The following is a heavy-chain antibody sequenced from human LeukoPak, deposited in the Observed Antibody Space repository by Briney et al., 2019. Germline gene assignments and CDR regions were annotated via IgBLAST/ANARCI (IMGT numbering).Heavy chain of an antibody. Sequence: GGSLRLSCAASGFTFSNAWMSWVRQAPGKGLEWVGRIKSKTDGGTTDYAAPVKGRFTISRDDLKNTLYLQMNSLKTEDTAVYYCTTGYGDYPFDYWGQGTLVTVSS. CDR3: TTGYGDYPFDY. CDR2: IKSKTDGGTT. V-gene: IGHV3-15*01. D-gene: IGHD4-17*01. CDR1: GFTFSNAW. J-gene: IGHJ4*02.